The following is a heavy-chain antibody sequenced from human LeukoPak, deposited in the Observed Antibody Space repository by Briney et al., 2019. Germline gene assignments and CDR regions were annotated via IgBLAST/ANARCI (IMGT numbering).Heavy chain of an antibody. V-gene: IGHV3-30-3*01. CDR3: ATAFGAYGDSPFEF. CDR2: ISYDGNSK. CDR1: GFSFNKHA. D-gene: IGHD4-17*01. J-gene: IGHJ4*02. Sequence: GGSLRLSCAASGFSFNKHAMYWVRQASGKGLEWVADISYDGNSKYYADSVKGRFTISRDNSKNTLYLQKNSLRVEDTAVYFCATAFGAYGDSPFEFWGQGALVTVSS.